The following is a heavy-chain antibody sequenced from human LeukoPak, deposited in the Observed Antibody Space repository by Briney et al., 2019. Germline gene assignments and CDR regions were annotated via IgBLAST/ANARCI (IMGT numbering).Heavy chain of an antibody. CDR3: ASLGYCSSTSCYPEGGYHYYMDV. J-gene: IGHJ6*03. V-gene: IGHV1-2*02. CDR1: GYSFTRNW. Sequence: GESLKISCKGSGYSFTRNWIGWVRQMPGKGLEWMGWINPNSGGTNYAQKFQGRVTMTRDTSISTAYMELSRLRSDDTAVYYCASLGYCSSTSCYPEGGYHYYMDVWGKGTTVTISS. CDR2: INPNSGGT. D-gene: IGHD2-2*01.